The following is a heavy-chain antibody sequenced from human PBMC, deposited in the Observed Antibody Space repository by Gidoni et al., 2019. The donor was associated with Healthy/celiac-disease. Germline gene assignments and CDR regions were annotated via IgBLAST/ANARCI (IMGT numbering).Heavy chain of an antibody. J-gene: IGHJ6*02. D-gene: IGHD2-2*01. CDR3: ARDRLGWDIVVVPAAKNYYYYGMDV. CDR1: GGTFSSYA. Sequence: QVQLVQSGAEVKKPGSSVKVSCKASGGTFSSYAISWVRQAPGQGLEWVGGIIPIFGTANYAQKFQGRVTITADESTSTAYMELSSLRSEDTAVYYCARDRLGWDIVVVPAAKNYYYYGMDVWGQGTTVTVSS. CDR2: IIPIFGTA. V-gene: IGHV1-69*01.